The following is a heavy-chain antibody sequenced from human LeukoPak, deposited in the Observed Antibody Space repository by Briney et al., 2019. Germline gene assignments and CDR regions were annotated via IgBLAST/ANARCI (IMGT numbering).Heavy chain of an antibody. J-gene: IGHJ6*03. D-gene: IGHD1-14*01. CDR1: GGSISSDNYY. V-gene: IGHV4-39*01. CDR3: ARQKSIKVARTGYYYYYYMDV. Sequence: PSETLSLTCTVSGGSISSDNYYWGWIRQPPGRGLEWIGSIYYSGTTYYNPSLKSRVTISVDTSKNQFSLKLSSVTAADTAVYYCARQKSIKVARTGYYYYYYMDVWGKGTTVTISS. CDR2: IYYSGTT.